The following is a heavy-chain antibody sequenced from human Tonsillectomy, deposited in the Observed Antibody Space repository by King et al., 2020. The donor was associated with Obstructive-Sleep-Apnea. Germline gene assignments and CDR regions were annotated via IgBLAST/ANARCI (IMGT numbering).Heavy chain of an antibody. D-gene: IGHD2-8*02. V-gene: IGHV3-23*04. CDR3: AKGRTVDY. Sequence: VQLVESGGGLIQPGGSLRLSCAASGFTFSTYAMSWVRQAPGKGLEWVSAITSSGSSTYYADSVKGRLTISRDNSNNTLYLQMNSLRAEDTAIYYCAKGRTVDYWGQGTLVTVSS. J-gene: IGHJ4*01. CDR2: ITSSGSST. CDR1: GFTFSTYA.